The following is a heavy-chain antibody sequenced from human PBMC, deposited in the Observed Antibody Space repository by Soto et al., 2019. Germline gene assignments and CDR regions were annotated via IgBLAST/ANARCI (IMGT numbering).Heavy chain of an antibody. D-gene: IGHD3-10*01. J-gene: IGHJ4*02. V-gene: IGHV2-5*02. CDR1: GFSLSTTGVG. CDR2: VYWDDDK. Sequence: QITLKESGPTLVKPTQTLTLTCSFSGFSLSTTGVGVGWLRQPPGKALEWLALVYWDDDKRYSPSLKTSLTITKDTSKNQVVLAMTNMDPVDTATYYCVYRAKPIRGGYYFDYWGQGTLVTVSS. CDR3: VYRAKPIRGGYYFDY.